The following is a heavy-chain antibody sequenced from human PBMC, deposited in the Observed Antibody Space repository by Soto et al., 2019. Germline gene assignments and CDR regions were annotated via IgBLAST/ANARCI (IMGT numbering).Heavy chain of an antibody. Sequence: GXSXKVSCKASGYXXTXXXMHWVRQDPGQRPEWMGWINAGNGNTKYSQKFQGRVTITKDTSASTAYMELSSLRSEDTAVYYCARDVAAAAPWGQGTLVTVSS. J-gene: IGHJ5*02. V-gene: IGHV1-3*01. D-gene: IGHD6-13*01. CDR1: GYXXTXXX. CDR3: ARDVAAAAP. CDR2: INAGNGNT.